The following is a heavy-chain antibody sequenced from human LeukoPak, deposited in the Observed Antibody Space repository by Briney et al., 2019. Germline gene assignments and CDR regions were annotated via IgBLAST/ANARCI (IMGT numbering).Heavy chain of an antibody. CDR1: GGSISSYY. D-gene: IGHD3-22*01. CDR2: IYYSGST. Sequence: SETLSLTCTVSGGSISSYYWSWIRQPPGKGLEWLGYIYYSGSTNYNPSLKSRVTISVDTSKNQFSLKLSSVTAADTAVYYCARDDLNYYDNSGYYVIDYWGQGTLVTVSS. CDR3: ARDDLNYYDNSGYYVIDY. V-gene: IGHV4-59*12. J-gene: IGHJ4*02.